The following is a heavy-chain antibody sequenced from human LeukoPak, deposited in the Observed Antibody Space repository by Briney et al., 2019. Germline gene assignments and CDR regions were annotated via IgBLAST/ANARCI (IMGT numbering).Heavy chain of an antibody. Sequence: GGSLRLSCEASGFTFSSYAMHWVRQAPGKGLEWVAIISYDGSNKYYADSVKGRFTISRDNSKNTLYLQMNSLRAEDTAVYYCARDQSVGLTGTAAHDYWGQGTLVTVSS. J-gene: IGHJ4*02. V-gene: IGHV3-30*04. CDR3: ARDQSVGLTGTAAHDY. CDR1: GFTFSSYA. D-gene: IGHD2-2*01. CDR2: ISYDGSNK.